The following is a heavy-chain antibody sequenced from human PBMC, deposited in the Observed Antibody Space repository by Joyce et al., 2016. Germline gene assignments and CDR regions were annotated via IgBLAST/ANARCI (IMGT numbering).Heavy chain of an antibody. CDR1: GYTFTRYT. J-gene: IGHJ2*01. V-gene: IGHV1-3*05. D-gene: IGHD7-27*01. CDR2: INPDNGNT. Sequence: QVQLVQSGTEEKKPGASVKISCTASGYTFTRYTLHWVRQAPGQRLQWIGWINPDNGNTKCSQNFQGRVTITRDTSASTVYMDLTSLKSEDTAVYYCARANWANWYFDLWGRGTLVTVSS. CDR3: ARANWANWYFDL.